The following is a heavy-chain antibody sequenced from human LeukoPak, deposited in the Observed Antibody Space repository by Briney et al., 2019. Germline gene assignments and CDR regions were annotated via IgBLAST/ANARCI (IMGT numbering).Heavy chain of an antibody. Sequence: PSETLSLTCAVSGGSISSGGYSWSWIRQPPGKGLEWIGYIYHSGSTYYNPSLKSRVTISVDRSKNQFSLKLSSVTAADTAVYYCASWGGVSGGSYHDDLEYFQHWGQGTLVTVSS. D-gene: IGHD1-26*01. CDR3: ASWGGVSGGSYHDDLEYFQH. CDR2: IYHSGST. V-gene: IGHV4-30-2*01. CDR1: GGSISSGGYS. J-gene: IGHJ1*01.